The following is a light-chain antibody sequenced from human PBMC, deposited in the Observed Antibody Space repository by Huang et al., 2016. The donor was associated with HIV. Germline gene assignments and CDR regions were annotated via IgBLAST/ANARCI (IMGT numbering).Light chain of an antibody. CDR2: DAF. V-gene: IGKV3-11*01. Sequence: EIVLTQSPATLSLSPGERATLTCRASRSVSSYLGWFQQKRGQAPRLLIYDAFNRAPGIPDRFSCSGSGTDFTLTISNVEPEDFAVYYCQQRNNWPRTFGQGTKVEI. J-gene: IGKJ1*01. CDR1: RSVSSY. CDR3: QQRNNWPRT.